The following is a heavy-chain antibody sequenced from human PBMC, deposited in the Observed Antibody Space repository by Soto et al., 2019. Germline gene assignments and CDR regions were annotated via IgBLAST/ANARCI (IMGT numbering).Heavy chain of an antibody. CDR3: ARDFGYSYGHDADY. CDR2: ISYDGSNK. V-gene: IGHV3-30-3*01. D-gene: IGHD5-18*01. Sequence: TGGALRLSCAASGFTFSSYAIHWVRQAPGKGLEWVAVISYDGSNKYYADSVKGRFTISRDNSKNTLYLQMNSLRAEDTAVYYCARDFGYSYGHDADYWGQGTLVTVSS. CDR1: GFTFSSYA. J-gene: IGHJ4*02.